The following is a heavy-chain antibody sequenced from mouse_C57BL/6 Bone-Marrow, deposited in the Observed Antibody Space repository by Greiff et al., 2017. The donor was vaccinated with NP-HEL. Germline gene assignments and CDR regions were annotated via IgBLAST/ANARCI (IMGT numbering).Heavy chain of an antibody. D-gene: IGHD4-1*01. Sequence: QLQQSGAELARPGASVKMSCKASGYTFTSYTMHWVKQRPGQGLEWIGYINPSSGYTKYNQKFKDKATLTADKSSSTAYMQLSSLTSEDSAVYYCARGLGRGPYWGQGTLVTVSA. CDR2: INPSSGYT. CDR1: GYTFTSYT. CDR3: ARGLGRGPY. V-gene: IGHV1-4*01. J-gene: IGHJ3*01.